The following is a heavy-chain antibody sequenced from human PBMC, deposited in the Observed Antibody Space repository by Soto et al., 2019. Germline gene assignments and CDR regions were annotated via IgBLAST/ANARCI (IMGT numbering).Heavy chain of an antibody. J-gene: IGHJ5*02. CDR2: IYDSGST. CDR1: GGPISSYY. V-gene: IGHV4-59*01. CDR3: ARLDNDDYQGQWFDP. D-gene: IGHD4-17*01. Sequence: QVQLQESGPGLVKPSETLSLTCTVSGGPISSYYWSWIRQPPGKGLEWIGYIYDSGSTNYNPSLRSRVTISVDTSKNQFSLKLTSVTAADTAVYYCARLDNDDYQGQWFDPWGQGTLVTVSS.